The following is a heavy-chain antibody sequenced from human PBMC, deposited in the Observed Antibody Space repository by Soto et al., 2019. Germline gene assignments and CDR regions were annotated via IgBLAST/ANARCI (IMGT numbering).Heavy chain of an antibody. CDR3: ARDLAAVPRAFDY. CDR1: GGSISSYF. CDR2: VYYTGTT. V-gene: IGHV4-59*01. J-gene: IGHJ4*02. Sequence: PRETLSLTCTVSGGSISSYFYIWVRQPPGKGLEWIGSVYYTGTTDYNPSLKSRVTISVDTSKTQFSLNLRSVTAADTAVYYCARDLAAVPRAFDYWGRGTLVTVSS. D-gene: IGHD6-13*01.